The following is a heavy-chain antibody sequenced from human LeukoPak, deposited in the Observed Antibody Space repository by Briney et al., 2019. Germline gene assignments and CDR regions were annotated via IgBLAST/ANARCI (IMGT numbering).Heavy chain of an antibody. CDR3: AKDWYSSGCMDY. J-gene: IGHJ4*02. D-gene: IGHD6-19*01. CDR1: GFTFSSYG. CDR2: ISYDGSNK. V-gene: IGHV3-30*18. Sequence: GGSLRLSCAASGFTFSSYGMHWVRQAPGKGLEWVAVISYDGSNKYYADSVKGRFTISRDNSKNTLYLQMNSLRAEDTAVYYCAKDWYSSGCMDYWGQGTLVTVSS.